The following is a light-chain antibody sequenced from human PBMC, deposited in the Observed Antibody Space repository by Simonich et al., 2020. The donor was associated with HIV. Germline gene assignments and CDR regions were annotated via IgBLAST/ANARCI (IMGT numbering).Light chain of an antibody. CDR1: QSVLYSSNNKNY. CDR2: WAS. CDR3: QQYYTAPRT. V-gene: IGKV4-1*01. J-gene: IGKJ1*01. Sequence: DIVMTQSPDSLAVSLGARATINCKSSQSVLYSSNNKNYLVWYQQKPGQPPKLLIYWASTRESGVPDRFSGSGSGTNFTLTISSLQAEDVALYYCQQYYTAPRTFGQGTKVEIK.